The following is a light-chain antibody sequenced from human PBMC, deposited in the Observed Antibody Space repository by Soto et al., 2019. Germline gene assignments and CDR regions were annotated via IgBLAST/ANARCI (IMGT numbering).Light chain of an antibody. V-gene: IGLV2-14*01. CDR3: SSYTSSNTLV. CDR1: SADVGGYIY. CDR2: EVS. Sequence: QSALAQPASVSGSPGQSITISCSGTSADVGGYIYVSWYLQYPGKAPKLMIYEVSNRPSGVSNRFSGSKSGNTASLTIYGLRAEDEADYYCSSYTSSNTLVFGSGTKVTVL. J-gene: IGLJ1*01.